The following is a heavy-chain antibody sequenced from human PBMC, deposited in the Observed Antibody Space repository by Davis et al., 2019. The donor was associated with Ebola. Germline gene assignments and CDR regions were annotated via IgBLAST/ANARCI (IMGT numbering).Heavy chain of an antibody. CDR2: ISYDGSNK. CDR1: GFTFSSYG. CDR3: AKDRSSTYYYYYGMDV. Sequence: PGGSLRLSCAASGFTFSSYGMHWVRQAPGKGLEWVAVISYDGSNKYYADSVKGRFTISRDNSKNTLYLQMNSLRAEGTAVYYCAKDRSSTYYYYYGMDVWGQGTTVTVSS. V-gene: IGHV3-30*18. J-gene: IGHJ6*02. D-gene: IGHD6-13*01.